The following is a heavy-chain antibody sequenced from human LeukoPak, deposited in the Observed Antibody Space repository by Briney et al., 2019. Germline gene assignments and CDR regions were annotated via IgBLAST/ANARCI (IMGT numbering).Heavy chain of an antibody. V-gene: IGHV3-23*01. CDR1: GFTFSTYW. D-gene: IGHD2-15*01. Sequence: QPGGSLRLSCAASGFTFSTYWMHWVRQAPGKGLEWVSAISGSGGSTYYADSVKGRFTISRDNSKNTLYLQMNSLRAEDTAVYYCAKEHQGGRLRHAFDIWGQGTMVTVSS. CDR2: ISGSGGST. CDR3: AKEHQGGRLRHAFDI. J-gene: IGHJ3*02.